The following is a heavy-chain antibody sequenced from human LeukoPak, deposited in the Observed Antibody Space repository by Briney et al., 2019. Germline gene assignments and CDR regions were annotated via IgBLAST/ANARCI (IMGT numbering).Heavy chain of an antibody. D-gene: IGHD3-10*01. CDR1: GFPLSNYA. Sequence: GGSLRLSCAASGFPLSNYAMSWVRQAPGKGLEWVSHISGTGVTTYYADSVKGRFTVSKDNSKNTLYLQINSLRVEDTAVYYSANGGPKYYGSGNEIDQWGQGTLVTVSS. CDR2: ISGTGVTT. CDR3: ANGGPKYYGSGNEIDQ. J-gene: IGHJ4*02. V-gene: IGHV3-23*01.